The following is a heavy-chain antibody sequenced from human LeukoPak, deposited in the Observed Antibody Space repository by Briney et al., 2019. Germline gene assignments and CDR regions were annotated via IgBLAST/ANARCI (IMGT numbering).Heavy chain of an antibody. CDR3: ARSTGYFDY. J-gene: IGHJ4*02. Sequence: SQTLSPTCAISGDSVSSKSAAWNWLRHSPSRGLEWVGRTYYRSKWFNEYTVSVKSRITAKTDTSKNQFALQLTSVTPEDTAVYYCARSTGYFDYWGQGSLVTVSS. CDR1: GDSVSSKSAA. CDR2: TYYRSKWFN. D-gene: IGHD4-17*01. V-gene: IGHV6-1*01.